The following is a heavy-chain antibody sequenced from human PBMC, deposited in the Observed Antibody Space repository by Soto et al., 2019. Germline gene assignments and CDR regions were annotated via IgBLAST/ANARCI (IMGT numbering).Heavy chain of an antibody. CDR1: GYSFSEFR. Sequence: QVQLVQSGAEVKKPGASVKVSCKTSGYSFSEFRMHWVRQAPGQGLEWMGWVNPINGNTNYAQDFQGRVTMTRDAYTKTVYMELSSLASYYTSTVYCTRDNGHVDNWGQGTLIPVTS. J-gene: IGHJ4*02. CDR2: VNPINGNT. D-gene: IGHD2-8*01. V-gene: IGHV1-2*02. CDR3: TRDNGHVDN.